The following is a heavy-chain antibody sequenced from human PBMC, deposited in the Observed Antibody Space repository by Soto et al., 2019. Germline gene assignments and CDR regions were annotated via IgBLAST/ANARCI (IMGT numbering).Heavy chain of an antibody. CDR3: SGGVGDAF. CDR1: GFSFRSDW. Sequence: EEQLVESGGGLVQPGGSLRLSCAVSGFSFRSDWMNWVRQAPGKGLEWVAHTNQDGSEKYYVDSVKGRFTIFRDNANNSLYRQMTTRRAEDTAVYCCSGGVGDAFWGQGTLVTVSS. J-gene: IGHJ4*02. D-gene: IGHD1-26*01. V-gene: IGHV3-7*04. CDR2: TNQDGSEK.